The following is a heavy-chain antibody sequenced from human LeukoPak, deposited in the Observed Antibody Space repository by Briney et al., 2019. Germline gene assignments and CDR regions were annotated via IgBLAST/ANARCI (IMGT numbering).Heavy chain of an antibody. CDR2: IYYSGST. Sequence: SETLSLTCAVYGGSFSGYYWSWIRQPPGKGLEWIGSIYYSGSTYYNPSLKSRVTISVDTSKNQFSLKLSSVTAADTAVYYCARVPRVIIVGATEWGYYFDYWGQGTLVTVSS. V-gene: IGHV4-34*01. J-gene: IGHJ4*02. CDR1: GGSFSGYY. CDR3: ARVPRVIIVGATEWGYYFDY. D-gene: IGHD1-26*01.